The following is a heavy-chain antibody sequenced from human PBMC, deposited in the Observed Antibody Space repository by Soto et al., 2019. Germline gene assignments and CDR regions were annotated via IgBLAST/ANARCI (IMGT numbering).Heavy chain of an antibody. CDR3: AREPSYCISTSCYGGMDV. CDR2: IYYSGST. Sequence: SETLSLTCAVSGCSISSYYWSWIRQPPGKGLEWIGYIYYSGSTNYNPSLKSRVTISVDTSKNQFSLKLSSVTAADTAVYYCAREPSYCISTSCYGGMDVWGQGTTVTVSS. J-gene: IGHJ6*02. D-gene: IGHD2-2*01. CDR1: GCSISSYY. V-gene: IGHV4-59*01.